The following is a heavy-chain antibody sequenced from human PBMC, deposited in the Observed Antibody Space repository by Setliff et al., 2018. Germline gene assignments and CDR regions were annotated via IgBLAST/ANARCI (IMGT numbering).Heavy chain of an antibody. J-gene: IGHJ6*02. V-gene: IGHV1-69*10. D-gene: IGHD3-22*01. CDR2: IIPILGIA. CDR1: GGTFSSYA. Sequence: SVKVSCKASGGTFSSYAISWVRQAPGQGLEWMGGIIPILGIANYAQKFQGRVTITADKSTSTAYMELSSLRSEDTAVYYCARIVVVISHPHYYYYYGMDVWGQGTTVTVSS. CDR3: ARIVVVISHPHYYYYYGMDV.